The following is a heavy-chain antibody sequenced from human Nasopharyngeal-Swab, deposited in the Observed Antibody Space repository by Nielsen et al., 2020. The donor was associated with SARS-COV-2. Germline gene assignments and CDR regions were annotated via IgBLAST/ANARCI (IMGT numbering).Heavy chain of an antibody. CDR3: ARDAPLGGMDV. J-gene: IGHJ6*02. CDR1: GGSISSSNW. Sequence: SETLSLTCAVSGGSISSSNWWGWVRQPPGKGLEWIGEIYHSGSTNYNASLKSRVTISVDKSKNHFSLKLSSVTAADTAVYYCARDAPLGGMDVWGQGTTVTVSS. D-gene: IGHD3-16*01. V-gene: IGHV4-4*02. CDR2: IYHSGST.